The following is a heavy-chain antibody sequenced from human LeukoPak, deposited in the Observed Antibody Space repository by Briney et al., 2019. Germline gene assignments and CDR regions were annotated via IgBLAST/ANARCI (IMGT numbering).Heavy chain of an antibody. CDR3: ARVSDLDYYDSSGPNWFDP. CDR1: EATFSSYA. Sequence: SVKASCKASEATFSSYAISWVRKAPGQGLEWMGRIIPIFVIANYAQKFQGRVTITADKSTSTAYMELSSLRSEDTAVYYCARVSDLDYYDSSGPNWFDPWGQGTLVTVSS. CDR2: IIPIFVIA. J-gene: IGHJ5*02. D-gene: IGHD3-22*01. V-gene: IGHV1-69*04.